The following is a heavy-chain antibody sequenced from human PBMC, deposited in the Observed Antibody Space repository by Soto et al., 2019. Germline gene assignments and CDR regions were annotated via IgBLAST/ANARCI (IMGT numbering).Heavy chain of an antibody. CDR2: ISWNSHII. CDR1: GFTFDDYA. J-gene: IGHJ5*01. CDR3: TIPSEYGEHKGFDS. V-gene: IGHV3-9*01. Sequence: EVQLVEAGGGLIQPGRSLRLSCAASGFTFDDYAMHWVRQAPGKGLEWVSGISWNSHIIAYVYSVKGRYTTSRDNAKNCLYMQMNSLSPEDTALYYCTIPSEYGEHKGFDSCGQGTLGVVSS. D-gene: IGHD4-17*01.